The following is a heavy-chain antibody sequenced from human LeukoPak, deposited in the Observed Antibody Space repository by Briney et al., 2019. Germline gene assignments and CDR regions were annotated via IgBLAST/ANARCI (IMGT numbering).Heavy chain of an antibody. Sequence: GGSLRLSCAASGFTFSNAWMSWVRQAPGKGLEWVAVISYDGSNKYYADSVKGRFTISRDNSKNTLYLQMNSLRAEDTAVYYCAKDPVWRGGGDCCNWFDPWGQGTLVTVSS. J-gene: IGHJ5*02. D-gene: IGHD2-21*02. CDR2: ISYDGSNK. CDR1: GFTFSNAW. V-gene: IGHV3-30*18. CDR3: AKDPVWRGGGDCCNWFDP.